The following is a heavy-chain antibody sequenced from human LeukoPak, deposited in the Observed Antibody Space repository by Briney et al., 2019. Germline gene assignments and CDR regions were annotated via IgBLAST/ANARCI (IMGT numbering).Heavy chain of an antibody. CDR3: ARDMAGKRMDY. CDR1: GFTFSSYS. D-gene: IGHD6-19*01. Sequence: GGSLRLSCAASGFTFSSYSMNWVRQAPGKGLEWVSYISSSSSTIYYADSVKGRFTISRDNAKNSLYLQMNSLRAEDTAVYYCARDMAGKRMDYWGQGTLVTVSS. J-gene: IGHJ4*02. V-gene: IGHV3-48*04. CDR2: ISSSSSTI.